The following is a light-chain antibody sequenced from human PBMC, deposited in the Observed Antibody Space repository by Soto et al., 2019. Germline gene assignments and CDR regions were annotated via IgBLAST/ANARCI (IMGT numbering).Light chain of an antibody. CDR1: QSVGTY. CDR3: QQRSSWWP. J-gene: IGKJ1*01. CDR2: GAS. Sequence: EIVLTQSPATLSLSPGERATLSCRASQSVGTYLAWYQQKPGQAPRLLIYGASNRATGIPARFSGSGSGTDFTLTISSLEPEDFAVYYCQQRSSWWPFCQGPKVDIK. V-gene: IGKV3-11*01.